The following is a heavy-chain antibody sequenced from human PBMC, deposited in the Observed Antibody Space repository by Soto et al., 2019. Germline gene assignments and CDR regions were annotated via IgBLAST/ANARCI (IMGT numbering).Heavy chain of an antibody. J-gene: IGHJ4*02. CDR3: ASWDTDMVSFDD. CDR2: IYHSGST. Sequence: SETLSLTCAVSGGSISSGGYSWSWIRQPPGKGLEWIGYIYHSGSTYYNPSLKSRVTISVDRSKNQFSLKLSSVTAADTAVYYCASWDTDMVSFDDWGQGTLVSVAS. V-gene: IGHV4-30-2*01. CDR1: GGSISSGGYS. D-gene: IGHD5-18*01.